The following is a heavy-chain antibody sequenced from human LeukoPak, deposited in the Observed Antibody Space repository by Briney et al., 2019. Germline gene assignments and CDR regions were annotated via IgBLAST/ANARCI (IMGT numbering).Heavy chain of an antibody. CDR3: ATGRFEYSSGYGSLGY. D-gene: IGHD3-22*01. J-gene: IGHJ4*02. Sequence: SVKVSCKASGGTFSSYAISWVRQAPGQGLEWMGRIIPILGIANYAQKFQGRVTITADKSTSTAYMELSSLRSEDTAVYYCATGRFEYSSGYGSLGYWGQGTLVTVSS. V-gene: IGHV1-69*04. CDR1: GGTFSSYA. CDR2: IIPILGIA.